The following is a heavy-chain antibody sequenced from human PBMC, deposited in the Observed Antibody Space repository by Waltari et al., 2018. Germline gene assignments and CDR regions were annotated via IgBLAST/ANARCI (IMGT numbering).Heavy chain of an antibody. D-gene: IGHD6-13*01. J-gene: IGHJ4*02. Sequence: QVQLQQWGAGLLKPSETLSLTCAVYGGSFSGYYWSWIRQPPGKGLEWIGEINHSGSTNDNPALKSRVTISVDTSKNQFSLKLSSVTAADTAVYYCARGVPHPSSSWYPYYFDYWGQGTLVTVSS. CDR1: GGSFSGYY. CDR2: INHSGST. CDR3: ARGVPHPSSSWYPYYFDY. V-gene: IGHV4-34*01.